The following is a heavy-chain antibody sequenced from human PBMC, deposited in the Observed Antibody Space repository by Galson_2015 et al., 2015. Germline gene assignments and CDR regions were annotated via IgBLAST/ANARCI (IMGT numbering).Heavy chain of an antibody. CDR3: AKETGWSSGWAVDD. CDR1: GFTFSSYG. CDR2: ISYDGSNK. V-gene: IGHV3-30*18. Sequence: SLRLSCAASGFTFSSYGMHWVRQAPGKGLEWVAVISYDGSNKYYADSVKGRFTISRDNAKNTLYLQMNSLRAEDTAVYYCAKETGWSSGWAVDDWGQGTLVTVSS. J-gene: IGHJ4*02. D-gene: IGHD6-19*01.